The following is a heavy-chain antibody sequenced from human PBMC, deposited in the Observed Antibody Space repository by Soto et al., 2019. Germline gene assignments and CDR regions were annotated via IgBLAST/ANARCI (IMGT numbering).Heavy chain of an antibody. CDR1: GFTFSSYG. V-gene: IGHV3-23*01. CDR2: IGASGGST. J-gene: IGHJ5*02. D-gene: IGHD6-13*01. Sequence: GGSLRLSCAASGFTFSSYGMSWVRQAPGKGLEWVSSIGASGGSTYYADSVKGRFTISRDNSKNTVYLQMNSLRAEDTAVYYCSKLVAAAGSYTWAQETLLPVSS. CDR3: SKLVAAAGSYT.